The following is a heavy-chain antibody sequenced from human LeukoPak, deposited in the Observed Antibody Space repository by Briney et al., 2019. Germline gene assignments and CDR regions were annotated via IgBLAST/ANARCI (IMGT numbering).Heavy chain of an antibody. CDR1: GYTFSING. D-gene: IGHD3-3*01. CDR2: IGAYNGNT. V-gene: IGHV1-18*01. Sequence: ASVKVSCKASGYTFSINGISWVRQAPGQGLEWMGWIGAYNGNTKYVQKFQGRVTMTTDTSTSTAYMELRRLGSDDTAVYYCAKDHDFDFDYWGQGTLVTVSS. CDR3: AKDHDFDFDY. J-gene: IGHJ4*02.